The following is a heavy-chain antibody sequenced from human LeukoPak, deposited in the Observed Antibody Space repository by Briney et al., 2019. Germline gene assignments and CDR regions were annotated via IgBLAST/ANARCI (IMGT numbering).Heavy chain of an antibody. D-gene: IGHD3-10*01. J-gene: IGHJ3*02. CDR3: ARGLRWYYYGSGSYLDAFDI. CDR1: GFTFSSYS. CDR2: ISSSSSYI. V-gene: IGHV3-21*01. Sequence: GGSLRLSCAASGFTFSSYSMNWVRQAPGKGLEWVSSISSSSSYIYYADSVKGRFTISRDNAKNSLYLQMNSLRAEDTAVYCCARGLRWYYYGSGSYLDAFDIWGQGTMVTVSS.